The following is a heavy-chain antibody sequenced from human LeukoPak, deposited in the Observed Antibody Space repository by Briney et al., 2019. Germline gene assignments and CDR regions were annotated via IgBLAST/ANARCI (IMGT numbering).Heavy chain of an antibody. CDR2: IYYTGST. CDR3: ARDTARKQLWSDAFDI. D-gene: IGHD5-18*01. Sequence: SETLSLTCTVSGGSISSSSYYWGWIRQSPGKGLEWIGNIYYTGSTYYNPSLKSRVTISVDTSKKQFSLNLSSVTAADTAVYYCARDTARKQLWSDAFDIWGQGTMVTVSS. J-gene: IGHJ3*02. CDR1: GGSISSSSYY. V-gene: IGHV4-39*07.